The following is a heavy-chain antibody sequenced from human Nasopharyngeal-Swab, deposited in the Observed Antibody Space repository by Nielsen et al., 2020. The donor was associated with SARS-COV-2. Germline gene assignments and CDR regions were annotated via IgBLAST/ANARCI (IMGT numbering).Heavy chain of an antibody. Sequence: GESLQISCSASGFTFSSYAMHWDRQAPGKGLEYVSAISSNGGSTYYADSVKGRFTISRDNSKNTLYLQMSSLRAEDTAVYYCVKDLGTGVRFDPWGQGTLVTVSS. CDR1: GFTFSSYA. CDR2: ISSNGGST. J-gene: IGHJ5*02. CDR3: VKDLGTGVRFDP. D-gene: IGHD3-10*01. V-gene: IGHV3-64D*06.